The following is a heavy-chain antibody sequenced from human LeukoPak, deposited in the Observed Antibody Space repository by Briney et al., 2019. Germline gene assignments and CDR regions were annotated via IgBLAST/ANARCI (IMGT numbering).Heavy chain of an antibody. J-gene: IGHJ3*02. CDR2: ISYDGSNK. Sequence: GRSLRLSCAASGFTFSSYAMHWVRQAPGKGLEWVAVISYDGSNKYYADSVKGRFTISRDNSKNTLYLQMNSLRAEDTAVYYCARSSGWYGDAFDIWGQGTMVTVSS. D-gene: IGHD6-19*01. CDR3: ARSSGWYGDAFDI. CDR1: GFTFSSYA. V-gene: IGHV3-30-3*01.